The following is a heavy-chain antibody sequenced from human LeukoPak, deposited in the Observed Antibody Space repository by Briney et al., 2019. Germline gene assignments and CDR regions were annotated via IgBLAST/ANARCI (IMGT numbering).Heavy chain of an antibody. CDR2: MSPNSGNT. V-gene: IGHV1-8*01. CDR3: ARGVTAGVDY. Sequence: GASVKVSCKASGYTFTSYDINWVRQATGQGLEWMGWMSPNSGNTGYAQKFQGRVTMTRDTSIGTAHMELSSLRSEDTALYYCARGVTAGVDYWGQGTLVTVSS. D-gene: IGHD2-21*02. CDR1: GYTFTSYD. J-gene: IGHJ4*02.